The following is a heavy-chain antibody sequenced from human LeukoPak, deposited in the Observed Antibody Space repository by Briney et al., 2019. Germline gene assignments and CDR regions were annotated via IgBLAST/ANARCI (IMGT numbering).Heavy chain of an antibody. D-gene: IGHD2-15*01. CDR3: TSNYCSGGSCYLY. Sequence: PGGSLRLSCAASGFTFSGSVMHWVRQASGKGLEWVGRIRSKANNYATAYVASVKGRFTISRDDSKNTAFLQMNSLETEDTAVYYCTSNYCSGGSCYLYWGQGTLVTVSS. CDR2: IRSKANNYAT. CDR1: GFTFSGSV. J-gene: IGHJ4*02. V-gene: IGHV3-73*01.